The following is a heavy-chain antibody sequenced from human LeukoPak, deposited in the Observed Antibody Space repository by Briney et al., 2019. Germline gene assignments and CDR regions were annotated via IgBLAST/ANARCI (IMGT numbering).Heavy chain of an antibody. J-gene: IGHJ4*02. Sequence: GASVKVSCKASGYTFTANYIHWVRQAPGQGLEWMGWINPNGGGTNYAQKFQGWVTMTRDTSISTLYMELSRLKSDDTAVYYCARGFGSSWFDYWGRRTLVTVSS. CDR2: INPNGGGT. V-gene: IGHV1-2*04. CDR1: GYTFTANY. D-gene: IGHD6-13*01. CDR3: ARGFGSSWFDY.